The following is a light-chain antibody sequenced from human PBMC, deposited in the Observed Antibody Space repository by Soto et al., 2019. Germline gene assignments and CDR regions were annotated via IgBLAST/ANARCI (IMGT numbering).Light chain of an antibody. CDR1: QSVRNNY. J-gene: IGKJ1*01. CDR3: QQYAYSPRT. Sequence: ETVLTQSPGTLSLSPGERATLSCRASQSVRNNYLRWYQQKPGQAPRLLIYGASGRATGIPDRFSGSGSGTDFTLPISRLEPEDSAVYYCQQYAYSPRTFGQGTKVEIQ. CDR2: GAS. V-gene: IGKV3-20*01.